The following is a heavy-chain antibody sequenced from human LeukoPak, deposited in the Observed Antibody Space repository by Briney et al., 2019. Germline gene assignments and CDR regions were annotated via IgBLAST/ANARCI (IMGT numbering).Heavy chain of an antibody. Sequence: ASVKVSCKASGYTFTSYAMNWVRQAPGQGLEWMGIIPIFGTANYAQKFQGRVTITADESTSTAYMELSSLRSEDTAVYYCARAPMQQWLYFQHWGQGTLVTVSS. CDR2: IIPIFGTA. CDR1: GYTFTSYA. CDR3: ARAPMQQWLYFQH. V-gene: IGHV1-69*13. J-gene: IGHJ1*01. D-gene: IGHD6-19*01.